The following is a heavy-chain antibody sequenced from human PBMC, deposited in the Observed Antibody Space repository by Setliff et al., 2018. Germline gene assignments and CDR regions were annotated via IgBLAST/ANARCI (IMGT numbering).Heavy chain of an antibody. D-gene: IGHD3-16*01. Sequence: PSETLSLTCIVSGDSISTGDYYWSWIRQPPGKGLQWIGYIYYSGNTYYNPSLKGRVIISVDTSKNQFSLRLSSVTAAGTAFYYCARGGVLDNWFDPWGQGTLVTVSS. CDR3: ARGGVLDNWFDP. CDR1: GDSISTGDYY. CDR2: IYYSGNT. V-gene: IGHV4-30-4*08. J-gene: IGHJ5*02.